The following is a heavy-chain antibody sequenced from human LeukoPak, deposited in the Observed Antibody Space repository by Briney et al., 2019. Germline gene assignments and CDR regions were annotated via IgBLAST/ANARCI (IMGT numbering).Heavy chain of an antibody. Sequence: PSETLSLTCTVSGGSISSSSYYWGWIRQPPGKGLEWIGSIYYSGSTYYNPSLKSRVTIPVDTSKNQFSLNLTSVTAADTAVYYCAREGFSPVGFDYWGQGTLVTVSS. D-gene: IGHD3-16*01. V-gene: IGHV4-39*07. CDR2: IYYSGST. CDR3: AREGFSPVGFDY. J-gene: IGHJ4*02. CDR1: GGSISSSSYY.